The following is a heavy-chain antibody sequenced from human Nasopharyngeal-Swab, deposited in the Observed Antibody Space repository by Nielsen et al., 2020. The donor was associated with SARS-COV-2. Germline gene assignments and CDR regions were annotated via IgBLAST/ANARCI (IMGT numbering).Heavy chain of an antibody. J-gene: IGHJ4*02. CDR2: ISYDGSNK. V-gene: IGHV3-30-3*01. CDR3: ASTPLDSSGYYYAFHY. CDR1: GFTFSSSA. Sequence: GGSLRLSCAASGFTFSSSAMHWVRQAPGKGLEWVAVISYDGSNKYYADSVKGRFTISRDISKNTLYLQMNSLRAEDTAVFYCASTPLDSSGYYYAFHYWGRGTLVTVSS. D-gene: IGHD3-22*01.